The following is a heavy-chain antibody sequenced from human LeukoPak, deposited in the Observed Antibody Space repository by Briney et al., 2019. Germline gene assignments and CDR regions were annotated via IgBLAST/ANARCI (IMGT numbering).Heavy chain of an antibody. D-gene: IGHD5-12*01. CDR2: ISYDGSNK. Sequence: PGGSLRLSCAASGFTFSSYGMHWVRQAPGKGLEWVAVISYDGSNKYYADSVKGRFTISRDNSKNTLYLQMNSLRAEDTAVYYCASGYSAYPEHAFDIWGQGTMVTVSS. CDR1: GFTFSSYG. V-gene: IGHV3-30*03. CDR3: ASGYSAYPEHAFDI. J-gene: IGHJ3*02.